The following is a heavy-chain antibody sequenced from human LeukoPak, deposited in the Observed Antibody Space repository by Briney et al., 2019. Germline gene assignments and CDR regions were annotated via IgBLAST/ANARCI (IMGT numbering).Heavy chain of an antibody. V-gene: IGHV4-59*08. Sequence: SETLSLTCTVSGGSFRSYYWSWIRQTPGKGLEWIGYIYCTGNTEYNPSLESPVTISLDTSKNRSTLKLSSVPAADTAVYYCARLWTNQMYDFDYWGQETLVTVSS. D-gene: IGHD3/OR15-3a*01. J-gene: IGHJ4*02. CDR2: IYCTGNT. CDR1: GGSFRSYY. CDR3: ARLWTNQMYDFDY.